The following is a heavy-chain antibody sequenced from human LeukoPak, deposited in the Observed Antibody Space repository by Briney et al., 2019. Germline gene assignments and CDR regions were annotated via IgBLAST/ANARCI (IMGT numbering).Heavy chain of an antibody. J-gene: IGHJ4*02. Sequence: GRSLRLSCAASGFTFTSYWMTWVRQAPGQGLEWVANIKEDGSAKYHVDSVKGRFTISRDNAKNSLYLQMNSLRVEDTAVYYCTRDTGCSGGACYSFYDYWGQGTLVTVSS. D-gene: IGHD2-21*01. CDR2: IKEDGSAK. V-gene: IGHV3-7*01. CDR1: GFTFTSYW. CDR3: TRDTGCSGGACYSFYDY.